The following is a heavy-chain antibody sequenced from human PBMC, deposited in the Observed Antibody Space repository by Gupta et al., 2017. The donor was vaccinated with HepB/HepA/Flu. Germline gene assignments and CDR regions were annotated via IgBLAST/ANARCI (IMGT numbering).Heavy chain of an antibody. D-gene: IGHD6-19*01. J-gene: IGHJ5*02. Sequence: QITLKESGAMLVKPTQTLTLTCSFSGISLSTSGVGVGWFRQPPGKALEWLALIYWNGDKRYSPSLNSRLTITKDTSKNQVVLTMTNMEPVDTGTYYCAQNRGWLQFDTWGQGTLVIVSS. CDR3: AQNRGWLQFDT. V-gene: IGHV2-5*01. CDR1: GISLSTSGVG. CDR2: IYWNGDK.